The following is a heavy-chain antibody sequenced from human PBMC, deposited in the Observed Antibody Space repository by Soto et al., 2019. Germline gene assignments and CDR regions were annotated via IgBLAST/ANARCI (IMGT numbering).Heavy chain of an antibody. V-gene: IGHV6-1*01. CDR2: TYYRSKWYN. J-gene: IGHJ5*02. Sequence: SQTRSLTFAISGDSVSSNSSAWNWIRQSPSRGLEWLGRTYYRSKWYNDYAVSVKSRITINPDTSKNQFSLQLNSVTPEDTAVYYCARSIRPKNWFDPWGQGTMLTV. CDR3: ARSIRPKNWFDP. CDR1: GDSVSSNSSA. D-gene: IGHD4-17*01.